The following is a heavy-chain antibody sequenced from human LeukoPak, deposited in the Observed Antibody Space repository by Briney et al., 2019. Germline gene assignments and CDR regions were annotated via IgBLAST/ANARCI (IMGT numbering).Heavy chain of an antibody. D-gene: IGHD3-10*01. CDR3: TRGMDYYGSGSYYSV. J-gene: IGHJ4*02. Sequence: GGSLRLSCAASGFTFSGSAMHWVRQASGKGLEWVGRIRSKANSYATAYAASVKGRFTISRDDSKDTAYLQMNSLKTEDTAVYYCTRGMDYYGSGSYYSVWGQGTLVTVSS. CDR1: GFTFSGSA. CDR2: IRSKANSYAT. V-gene: IGHV3-73*01.